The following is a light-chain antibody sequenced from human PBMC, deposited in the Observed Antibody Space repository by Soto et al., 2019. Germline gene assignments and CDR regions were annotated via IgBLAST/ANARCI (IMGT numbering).Light chain of an antibody. CDR2: GAS. V-gene: IGKV3-20*01. Sequence: DIVLTQSPGTLSLSPGERATLSCRASQSVSSKYLAWYQQKPGQAPRVLIYGASIRATGIPERFSGGGSGTDFTLTITRLEPDDFATYYCQQYDSYSWTFGQGTKVEMK. J-gene: IGKJ1*01. CDR1: QSVSSKY. CDR3: QQYDSYSWT.